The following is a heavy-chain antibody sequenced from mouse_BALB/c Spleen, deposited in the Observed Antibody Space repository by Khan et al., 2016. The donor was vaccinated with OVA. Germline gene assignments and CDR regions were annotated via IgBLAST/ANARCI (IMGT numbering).Heavy chain of an antibody. CDR1: GYIFTSYW. CDR2: IYPGTNNT. Sequence: QVQLKQSGAELVRPGTSVKLSCKTSGYIFTSYWIHWVKQRSGQGLEWIARIYPGTNNTYYNENFKDKATLTADKASSPVYLQLSSLKSEDSAVFFCAREEAWYYFDYWGQGTTLTVSS. J-gene: IGHJ2*01. CDR3: AREEAWYYFDY. D-gene: IGHD3-2*02. V-gene: IGHV1-76*01.